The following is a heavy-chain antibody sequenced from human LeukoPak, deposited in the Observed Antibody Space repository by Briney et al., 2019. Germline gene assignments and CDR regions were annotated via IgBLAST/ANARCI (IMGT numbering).Heavy chain of an antibody. Sequence: SETLSLTCTVSGGSISSYYWSWIRQPPGKGLEWIGYIYYSGSTNYNPSLKSRVTISVDTPKDHFSLTLSSVTAADTAVYYCARSDGYGLVGIWGQGTMVTVSS. V-gene: IGHV4-59*12. J-gene: IGHJ3*02. CDR3: ARSDGYGLVGI. CDR1: GGSISSYY. D-gene: IGHD3-10*01. CDR2: IYYSGST.